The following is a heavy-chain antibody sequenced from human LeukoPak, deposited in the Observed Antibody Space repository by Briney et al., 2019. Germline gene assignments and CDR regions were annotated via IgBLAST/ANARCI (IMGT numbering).Heavy chain of an antibody. CDR1: GYTFTSYG. V-gene: IGHV1-18*01. CDR3: ARDRRTYYYGSGSQDY. J-gene: IGHJ4*02. Sequence: ASVKVSCKASGYTFTSYGISWVRQAPGQGLEWMGWISAYNGNTNYAQKLQGRVTMTTDTSTSTAYVELRSLRSDDTAVYYCARDRRTYYYGSGSQDYWGQGTLVTVSS. CDR2: ISAYNGNT. D-gene: IGHD3-10*01.